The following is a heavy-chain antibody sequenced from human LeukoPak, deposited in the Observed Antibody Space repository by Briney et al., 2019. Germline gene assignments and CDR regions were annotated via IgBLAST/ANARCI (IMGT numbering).Heavy chain of an antibody. Sequence: GGSLRLSCAASGFTFSDHYMGWVRQAPGKGREWVGRTRKKANTYTTEYAASVKGRFTISRDDSKNSLYLQMYSLKTEDTAVYYCAREQCGGACYFYYYGMDVWGKGTTVTVSS. CDR1: GFTFSDHY. J-gene: IGHJ6*04. CDR2: TRKKANTYTT. CDR3: AREQCGGACYFYYYGMDV. D-gene: IGHD2-21*02. V-gene: IGHV3-72*01.